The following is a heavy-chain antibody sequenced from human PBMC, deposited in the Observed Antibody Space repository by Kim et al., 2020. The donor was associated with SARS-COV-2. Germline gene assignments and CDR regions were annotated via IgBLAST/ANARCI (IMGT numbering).Heavy chain of an antibody. J-gene: IGHJ6*02. Sequence: GGSLRLSCAASGFTFSSYAMSWVRQAPGKGLEWVSAISGSGGSTYYADSVKGRFTISRDNSKNTLYLQMNSLRAEDTAVYYCAKRSDPGYPGLRYYYGMDVWGQGTTVTVSS. CDR2: ISGSGGST. CDR1: GFTFSSYA. D-gene: IGHD5-12*01. CDR3: AKRSDPGYPGLRYYYGMDV. V-gene: IGHV3-23*01.